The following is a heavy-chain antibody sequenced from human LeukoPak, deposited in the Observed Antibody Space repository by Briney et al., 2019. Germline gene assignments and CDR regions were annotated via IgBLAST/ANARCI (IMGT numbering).Heavy chain of an antibody. J-gene: IGHJ4*02. V-gene: IGHV3-30-3*01. D-gene: IGHD3-10*01. CDR2: ISYDGSNK. Sequence: GGSLRLSCAASGFTFSSYAMHWVRQAPGKGLEWVAVISYDGSNKYYADSVKGRFTISRDNSKNTLYLQMNSLRAEDTAVYYCARGMVRGVMVSGFDYWGQGTLVTVSS. CDR3: ARGMVRGVMVSGFDY. CDR1: GFTFSSYA.